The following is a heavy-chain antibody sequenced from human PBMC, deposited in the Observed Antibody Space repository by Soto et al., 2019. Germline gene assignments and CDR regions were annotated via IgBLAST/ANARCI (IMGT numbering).Heavy chain of an antibody. CDR1: GFTFGDYA. CDR2: IRSKAYGGTT. D-gene: IGHD2-2*01. Sequence: GSLRLSCTASGFTFGDYAMSWFRQAPGKGLEWVGFIRSKAYGGTTEYAASVKGRFTISRDDSKSIAYLQMNSLKTEDTAVYYCTREDIVVVPAAPGYWGQGTLVTVSS. V-gene: IGHV3-49*03. CDR3: TREDIVVVPAAPGY. J-gene: IGHJ4*02.